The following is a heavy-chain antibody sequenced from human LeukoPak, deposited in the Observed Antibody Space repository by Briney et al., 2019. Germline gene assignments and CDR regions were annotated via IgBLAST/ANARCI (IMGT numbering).Heavy chain of an antibody. CDR1: GYTFTGYY. D-gene: IGHD3-10*01. CDR2: INPNSGGT. CDR3: ARDLTTMVRGVIKGGFQH. V-gene: IGHV1-2*02. J-gene: IGHJ1*01. Sequence: GASVKVSCKASGYTFTGYYMHWVRQAPGQGLEWMGWINPNSGGTNYAQKFQGRVTMTRDTSISTAYMELSRLRSDDTAVYYCARDLTTMVRGVIKGGFQHWGQGTLVTVSS.